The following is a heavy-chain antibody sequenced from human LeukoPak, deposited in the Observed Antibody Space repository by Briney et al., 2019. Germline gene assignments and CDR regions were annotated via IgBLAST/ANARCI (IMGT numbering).Heavy chain of an antibody. Sequence: GGSLRLSCAASGFTFSSYSMNWVRQAPGKGLEWVSSISGSSSYIYYAGSVKGRFTISRDNAKNSLYLQMNSLRAEDTAVYYCARRLRIDAFDIWGQGTMVTVSS. J-gene: IGHJ3*02. V-gene: IGHV3-21*01. CDR2: ISGSSSYI. D-gene: IGHD4-17*01. CDR3: ARRLRIDAFDI. CDR1: GFTFSSYS.